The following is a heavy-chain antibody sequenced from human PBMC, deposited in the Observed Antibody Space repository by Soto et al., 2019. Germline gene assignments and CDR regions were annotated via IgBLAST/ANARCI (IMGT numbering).Heavy chain of an antibody. J-gene: IGHJ6*02. V-gene: IGHV3-30-3*01. CDR1: GFTFSNYA. Sequence: QVHLVESGGGVVQPGRSLRLSCAASGFTFSNYAMHWVREAPGKGLEWVAVISYDVSDKYNANSVKGRFTISRDNSKNTLYLQMNSLRAEDTAVYYCARDTGPHVYNYYYFGMDVGGQGPTVPVS. CDR2: ISYDVSDK. D-gene: IGHD3-10*02. CDR3: ARDTGPHVYNYYYFGMDV.